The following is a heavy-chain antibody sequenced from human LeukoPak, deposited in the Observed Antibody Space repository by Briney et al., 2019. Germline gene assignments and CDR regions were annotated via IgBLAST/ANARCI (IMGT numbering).Heavy chain of an antibody. CDR1: GFTFGDYA. V-gene: IGHV3-49*04. CDR2: IRSKAYGGTT. CDR3: TRAQKWLRDHDAFDI. J-gene: IGHJ3*02. D-gene: IGHD5-12*01. Sequence: PGRSLRLSCTASGFTFGDYAMSWVRQAPGKGLEWVGFIRSKAYGGTTEYAASVKGRFTISRDDSKSIAYLQMSSLKTEDTAVYYCTRAQKWLRDHDAFDIWVQGTMVNVAS.